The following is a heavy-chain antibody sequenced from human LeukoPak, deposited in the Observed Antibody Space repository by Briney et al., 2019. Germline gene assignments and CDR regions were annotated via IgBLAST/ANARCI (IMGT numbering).Heavy chain of an antibody. D-gene: IGHD3-9*01. Sequence: ASVKVSCKASGYTFTSYYMHWVRQAPGQGLEWMGIINPSGGSTSYAQKFQGRVTMTRDTSTSTVHMELSSLRSEDTAVYYCARRDGDLLTGYYHFDYWGQGTLVTVSS. V-gene: IGHV1-46*01. J-gene: IGHJ4*02. CDR2: INPSGGST. CDR1: GYTFTSYY. CDR3: ARRDGDLLTGYYHFDY.